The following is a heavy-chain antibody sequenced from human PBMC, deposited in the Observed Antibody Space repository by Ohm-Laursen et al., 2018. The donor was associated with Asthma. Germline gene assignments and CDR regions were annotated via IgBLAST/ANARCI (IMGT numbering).Heavy chain of an antibody. CDR1: GFTSSNAW. CDR2: IKKTASGATT. CDR3: TTHDIWSGWPDKS. J-gene: IGHJ5*02. D-gene: IGHD3-3*01. V-gene: IGHV3-15*01. Sequence: SLRLSCAASGFTSSNAWMSWVRQAPGRGLECVALIKKTASGATTEYAAPVKGRFSISRDDSKNTLYLEMNSLKSEDTGMYYCTTHDIWSGWPDKSWGQGTLVTVSS.